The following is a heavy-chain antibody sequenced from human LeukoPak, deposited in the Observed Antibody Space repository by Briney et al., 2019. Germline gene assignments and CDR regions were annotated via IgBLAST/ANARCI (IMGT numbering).Heavy chain of an antibody. CDR1: NGSISTSYW. J-gene: IGHJ4*02. V-gene: IGHV4-4*02. D-gene: IGHD3-10*01. CDR3: ARGGANYFAAGSYSH. Sequence: SETLSLTFAVSNGSISTSYWWTWVRQPPGKGLEWIGEIYHSGSTNYNPSLKSRLSISVEKSKSQFSLKLSSVTAADTAVYYCARGGANYFAAGSYSHWGQGTLVTVSS. CDR2: IYHSGST.